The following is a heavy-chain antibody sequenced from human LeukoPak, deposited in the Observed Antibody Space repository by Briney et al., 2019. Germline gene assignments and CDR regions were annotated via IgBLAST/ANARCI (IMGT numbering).Heavy chain of an antibody. CDR3: ARSNLPYCGGDCGFGAFDI. CDR1: GFTFTDYW. D-gene: IGHD2-21*02. V-gene: IGHV3-7*01. J-gene: IGHJ3*02. Sequence: GGSLRLSCEVSGFTFTDYWLTWVRQAPGKGLEWLATINEYGTAKYYVDSVKGRFTISRDNAKNSVFLQMNSLRDDDTAVFYCARSNLPYCGGDCGFGAFDIWGQGTMVTVSS. CDR2: INEYGTAK.